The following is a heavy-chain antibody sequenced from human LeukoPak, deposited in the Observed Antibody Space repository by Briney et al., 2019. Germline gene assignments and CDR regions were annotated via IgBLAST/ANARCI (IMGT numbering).Heavy chain of an antibody. CDR2: INHSGST. J-gene: IGHJ4*02. Sequence: PSETLSLTCAVYGGSFSGYYWSWIRQPPGKGLEWIGEINHSGSTNYNPSLKSRVTISVDTSKNQFSLKLSSVIAADTAVYYCARTGVLDYLYYFDYWGQGTLVTVSS. D-gene: IGHD2-2*03. CDR1: GGSFSGYY. V-gene: IGHV4-34*01. CDR3: ARTGVLDYLYYFDY.